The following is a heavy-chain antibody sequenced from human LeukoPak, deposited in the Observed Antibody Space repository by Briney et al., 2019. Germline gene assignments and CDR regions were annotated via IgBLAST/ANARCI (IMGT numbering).Heavy chain of an antibody. CDR3: ARFWSGFDY. CDR2: IFSSGST. CDR1: GGSFTNDY. J-gene: IGHJ4*02. V-gene: IGHV4-59*01. Sequence: SETLSLTCTVSGGSFTNDYWSWVRQPPGKGLEWVGHIFSSGSTNYNPSFKDRVTISIGTSRSQFSLKLTSVTAADTAVYYCARFWSGFDYWGQGTLVTVSP. D-gene: IGHD3-3*01.